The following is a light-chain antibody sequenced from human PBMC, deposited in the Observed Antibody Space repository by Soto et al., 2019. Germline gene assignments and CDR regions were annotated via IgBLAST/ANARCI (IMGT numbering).Light chain of an antibody. Sequence: QSVLTQPPSVSAAPGQTVTISCSGSSSNIGNNYVSWYQQLPGTAPKLLIYENNKRPSGIPYRFSGSKSGTSATLGITGLQTGDEADYYCGTWDSSLSAWVFGGGTKLTVL. J-gene: IGLJ3*02. CDR3: GTWDSSLSAWV. V-gene: IGLV1-51*02. CDR2: ENN. CDR1: SSNIGNNY.